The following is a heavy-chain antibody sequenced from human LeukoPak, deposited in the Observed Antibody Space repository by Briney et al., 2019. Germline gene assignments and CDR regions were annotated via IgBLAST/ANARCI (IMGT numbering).Heavy chain of an antibody. J-gene: IGHJ4*02. Sequence: ASVKVSCKASGGTFSSYAISWVRQAPGQGLEWMGGIIPIFGTANYAQKFQGRVTITADESTSTAYMKLSSLRSEDTAVYYCARAFSTYYYESSGSYFDYWGQGTLVTVSS. CDR1: GGTFSSYA. V-gene: IGHV1-69*13. D-gene: IGHD3-22*01. CDR3: ARAFSTYYYESSGSYFDY. CDR2: IIPIFGTA.